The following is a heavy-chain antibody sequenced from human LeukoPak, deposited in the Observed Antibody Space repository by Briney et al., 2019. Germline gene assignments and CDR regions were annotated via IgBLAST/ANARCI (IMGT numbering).Heavy chain of an antibody. CDR1: GFTFSSYS. J-gene: IGHJ4*02. D-gene: IGHD5-24*01. CDR3: ASTVDGYNSHSLDY. Sequence: PGGSLRLSCAASGFTFSSYSMNWVRQAPGKGLEWVSSISSSSSYIYYADSVKGRFTISRDKAKNSLYLQMNSLRAEDTAVYYCASTVDGYNSHSLDYWGQGTLVTVSS. CDR2: ISSSSSYI. V-gene: IGHV3-21*01.